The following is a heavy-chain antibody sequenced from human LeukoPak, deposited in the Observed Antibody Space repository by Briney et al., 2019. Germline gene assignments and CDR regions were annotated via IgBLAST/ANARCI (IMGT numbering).Heavy chain of an antibody. J-gene: IGHJ6*03. V-gene: IGHV3-7*01. Sequence: PGGSLRLSCAASGFTFSSYWMSWVRQAPGKGLEWVANIKQDESEKYYVDSVKGRFTISRDNAKNSLYLQMNSLRAEDTAVYYCARDGGSSWYLYYYYYMDVWGKGTTVTVSS. CDR3: ARDGGSSWYLYYYYYMDV. CDR1: GFTFSSYW. D-gene: IGHD6-13*01. CDR2: IKQDESEK.